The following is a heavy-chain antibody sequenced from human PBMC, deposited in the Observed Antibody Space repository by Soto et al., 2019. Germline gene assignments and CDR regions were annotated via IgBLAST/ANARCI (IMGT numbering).Heavy chain of an antibody. CDR2: ISGSGGGT. V-gene: IGHV3-23*01. Sequence: GGSLRLSCAASGFTFSSYAMNWVRQAPGKGLEWVSGISGSGGGTYYADSVKGRFTISRDNSKNTLYVQMNSLRAEDTAVYYCAKDNNWGPYRYFDYWGQGTLVTVSS. CDR3: AKDNNWGPYRYFDY. J-gene: IGHJ4*02. D-gene: IGHD7-27*01. CDR1: GFTFSSYA.